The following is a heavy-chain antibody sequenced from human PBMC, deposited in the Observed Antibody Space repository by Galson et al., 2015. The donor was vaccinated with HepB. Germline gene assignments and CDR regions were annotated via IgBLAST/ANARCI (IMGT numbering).Heavy chain of an antibody. J-gene: IGHJ5*02. D-gene: IGHD2-2*02. CDR3: ARNYCSSTSCYSEGWFDP. Sequence: TLSLTCTVSGGSISSGGYYWSWIRQHPGKGLEWIGYIYYSGSTYYNPSLKSRVTISVDTSKNQFSLKLSSVTAADTAVYYCARNYCSSTSCYSEGWFDPWGQGTLVTVSS. CDR2: IYYSGST. V-gene: IGHV4-31*03. CDR1: GGSISSGGYY.